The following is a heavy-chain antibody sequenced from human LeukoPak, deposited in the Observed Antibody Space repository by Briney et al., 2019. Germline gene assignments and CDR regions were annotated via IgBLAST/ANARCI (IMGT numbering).Heavy chain of an antibody. Sequence: GGSLRLSCAASGFPFNEYSMNWVRQARGTGLEWISYIGISSGNTKYADSVKGRFTISGDNAKKSLYLQMNSLRVEDTAVYYCARDHNYAFDNWGQGTLVTVSS. J-gene: IGHJ4*02. CDR2: IGISSGNT. V-gene: IGHV3-11*06. D-gene: IGHD1-1*01. CDR3: ARDHNYAFDN. CDR1: GFPFNEYS.